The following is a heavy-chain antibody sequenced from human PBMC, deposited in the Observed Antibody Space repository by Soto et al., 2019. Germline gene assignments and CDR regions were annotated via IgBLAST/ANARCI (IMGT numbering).Heavy chain of an antibody. V-gene: IGHV4-59*02. CDR3: ARLGHPAARAFDI. CDR2: IHYTGAH. J-gene: IGHJ3*02. Sequence: PSETLSLTCTVAGASVNDYYWNWVRQPLGKGLEWIGFIHYTGAHIFNPSLQSRVTMSVDMSQNQFSLRLTSVTAADTAIYYCARLGHPAARAFDIWGQGTTVTVSS. CDR1: GASVNDYY. D-gene: IGHD3-16*01.